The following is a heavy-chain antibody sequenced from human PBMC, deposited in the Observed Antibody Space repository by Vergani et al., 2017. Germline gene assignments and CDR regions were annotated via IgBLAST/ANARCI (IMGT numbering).Heavy chain of an antibody. V-gene: IGHV5-51*01. CDR3: ARQGPLVGAPGGVAY. CDR1: GYSFTSYW. Sequence: EVPLVPSGAAVKTPGESLTISCTGSGYSFTSYWIGWVRQMPGKGLEWMGIIYPGDSDTRYSPSFQGQVTISADKSISTAYLQWSSLKASDTAMYYCARQGPLVGAPGGVAYWGQGTLVTVSS. D-gene: IGHD4/OR15-4a*01. CDR2: IYPGDSDT. J-gene: IGHJ4*02.